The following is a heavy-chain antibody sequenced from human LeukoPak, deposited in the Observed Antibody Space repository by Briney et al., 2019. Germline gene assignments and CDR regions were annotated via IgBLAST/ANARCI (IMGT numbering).Heavy chain of an antibody. D-gene: IGHD5-12*01. Sequence: GGSLRLSCAASGFTFSSYGMHWVRQAPGKGLEWVAVISYDGSNKYYADSVKGRFTISRDNSKNTLYLQMNSLRAEDTAVYYCAKDIRIVANKGGYFDYWGQGTLVTVSS. CDR2: ISYDGSNK. CDR1: GFTFSSYG. V-gene: IGHV3-30*18. CDR3: AKDIRIVANKGGYFDY. J-gene: IGHJ4*02.